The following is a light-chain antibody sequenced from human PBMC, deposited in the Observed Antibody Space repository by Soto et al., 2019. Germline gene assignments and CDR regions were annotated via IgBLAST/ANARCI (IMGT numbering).Light chain of an antibody. J-gene: IGLJ1*01. Sequence: QSVLTQPASVSGSPGQSITISCTGTSXDLGGYNYVSWYQQHPGKAPKLMIYEVNNRPSGVSNRFSGSKSGNTASLTISGLQAEDEADYYCSSYTSSNTLVFGTGTKVTVL. CDR2: EVN. V-gene: IGLV2-14*01. CDR3: SSYTSSNTLV. CDR1: SXDLGGYNY.